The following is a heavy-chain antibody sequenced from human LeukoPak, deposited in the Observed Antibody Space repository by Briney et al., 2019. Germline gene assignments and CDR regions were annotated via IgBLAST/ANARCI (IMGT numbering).Heavy chain of an antibody. J-gene: IGHJ4*02. CDR3: ASSMVRGAPLFDY. V-gene: IGHV4-59*01. D-gene: IGHD3-10*01. Sequence: KASETLSLTCTVSGGSISSYYWSWIRQPPGKGLEWIGYIYYSGSTNYNPSLKSRVTISVDTSKNQFSLKLSSVTAADTAVYYCASSMVRGAPLFDYWGQGTLVTVSS. CDR1: GGSISSYY. CDR2: IYYSGST.